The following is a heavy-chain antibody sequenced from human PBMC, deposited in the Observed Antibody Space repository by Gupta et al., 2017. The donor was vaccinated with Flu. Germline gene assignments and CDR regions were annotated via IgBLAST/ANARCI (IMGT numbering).Heavy chain of an antibody. Sequence: GKGLEWIGEISRSGSTNYNPSLKSRVTISVDSSKNQFSLRLSSVTAADTAVYYCARGTYSSTWSTNFDRWGQGTLVTVSS. CDR2: ISRSGST. CDR3: ARGTYSSTWSTNFDR. J-gene: IGHJ4*02. V-gene: IGHV4-34*01. D-gene: IGHD2-2*01.